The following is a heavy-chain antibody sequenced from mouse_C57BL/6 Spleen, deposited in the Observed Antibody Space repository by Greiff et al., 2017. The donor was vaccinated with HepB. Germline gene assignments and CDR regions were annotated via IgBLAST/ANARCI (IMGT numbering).Heavy chain of an antibody. CDR2: IYPGDGDT. CDR3: ATITTVVAKSYAMDY. V-gene: IGHV1-82*01. Sequence: VQLVESGPELVKPGASVKISCKASGYAFSSSWMNWVKQRPGKGLEWIGRIYPGDGDTNYNGKFKGKATLTADKSSSTAYMQLSSLTSEDSAVYFCATITTVVAKSYAMDYWGQGTSVTVSS. CDR1: GYAFSSSW. J-gene: IGHJ4*01. D-gene: IGHD1-1*01.